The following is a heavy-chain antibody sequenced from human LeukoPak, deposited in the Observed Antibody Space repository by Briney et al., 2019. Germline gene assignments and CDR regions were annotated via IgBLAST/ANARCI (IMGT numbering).Heavy chain of an antibody. Sequence: PGTSLRLSCVASGFTFTSYGMHWVRQVPGKGLEWVSVIYAGGNTYYADSVKERFAISRDNSRNTLYLQMNSLRGDDTAVYYCAREVYSSTWFDLWGQGTLVTVSS. D-gene: IGHD6-13*01. CDR2: IYAGGNT. J-gene: IGHJ4*02. CDR3: AREVYSSTWFDL. V-gene: IGHV3-66*01. CDR1: GFTFTSYG.